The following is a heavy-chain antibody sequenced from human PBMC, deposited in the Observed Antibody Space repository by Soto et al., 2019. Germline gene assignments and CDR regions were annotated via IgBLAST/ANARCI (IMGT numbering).Heavy chain of an antibody. V-gene: IGHV1-18*01. Sequence: ASVKVSCKASGYTFTSYGISWVRQAPGQGLEWMGWISGYNGDTNYAREFQGRVSMTIDTSTTTAYMELRSLTSDDTAVYYCAKNGLPQYYYFGLDVWGQGNKVTVSS. D-gene: IGHD5-12*01. CDR1: GYTFTSYG. J-gene: IGHJ6*02. CDR2: ISGYNGDT. CDR3: AKNGLPQYYYFGLDV.